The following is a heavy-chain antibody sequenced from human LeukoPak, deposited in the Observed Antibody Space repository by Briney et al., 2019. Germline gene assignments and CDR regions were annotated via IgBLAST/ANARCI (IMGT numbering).Heavy chain of an antibody. D-gene: IGHD3-3*01. CDR2: INHSGST. CDR1: GGSFSGYY. CDR3: ARAGSLGVVIH. Sequence: SETLSLTCAVYGGSFSGYYWSWIRQPPGKGLEWIGEINHSGSTNYNPYLKSRVTISVDTSKNQFSLKLSSVTAADTAVYYCARAGSLGVVIHWGQGTLVTVSS. V-gene: IGHV4-34*01. J-gene: IGHJ4*02.